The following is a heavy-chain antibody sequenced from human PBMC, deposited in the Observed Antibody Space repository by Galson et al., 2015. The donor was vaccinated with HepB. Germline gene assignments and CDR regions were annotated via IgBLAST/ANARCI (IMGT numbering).Heavy chain of an antibody. V-gene: IGHV1-18*01. CDR1: GYTFTSYG. CDR3: ARVECITIFGVVIIENYYYMDV. J-gene: IGHJ6*03. D-gene: IGHD3-3*01. Sequence: SVKVSCKASGYTFTSYGISWVRQAPGQGLEWMGWISAYNGNTNYAQKLQGRVTITTDTSTSTAYMELRSLRSDDTAVYYCARVECITIFGVVIIENYYYMDVWGKGTTVTVSS. CDR2: ISAYNGNT.